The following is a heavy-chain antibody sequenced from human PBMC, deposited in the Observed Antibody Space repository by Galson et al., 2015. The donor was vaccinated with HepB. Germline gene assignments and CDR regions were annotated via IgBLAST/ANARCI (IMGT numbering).Heavy chain of an antibody. Sequence: SVKVSCKASGYTFTGYYIHWVRQAPGQGFEWMGRINPDRGGTEYAQKFQGRVTMTRETSISTVYMDLRRLRSDGTAVYYCARINSVFCSSTTCRPDYWGQGTLVTVSS. CDR1: GYTFTGYY. CDR2: INPDRGGT. D-gene: IGHD2-2*01. CDR3: ARINSVFCSSTTCRPDY. V-gene: IGHV1-2*06. J-gene: IGHJ4*02.